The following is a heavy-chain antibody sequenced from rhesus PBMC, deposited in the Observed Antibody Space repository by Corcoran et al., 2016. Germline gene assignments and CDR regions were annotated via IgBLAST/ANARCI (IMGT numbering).Heavy chain of an antibody. CDR3: ARSGQRLIFDY. D-gene: IGHD6-31*01. J-gene: IGHJ4*01. CDR2: IDWDDDK. V-gene: IGHV2S2*01. Sequence: QVTLKESGPALVKPTQTLTLTCPFSGFSLSTSGMRVSWIRQPPGKALEWLARIDWDDDKYYSTSLKSRLTISKDTSKNQVVLTMTNMDPVDTATYYCARSGQRLIFDYWGQGVLVTVSS. CDR1: GFSLSTSGMR.